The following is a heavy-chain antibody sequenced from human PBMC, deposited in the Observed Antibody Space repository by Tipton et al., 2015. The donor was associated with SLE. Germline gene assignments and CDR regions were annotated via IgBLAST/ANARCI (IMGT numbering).Heavy chain of an antibody. CDR2: IWYDGSNK. Sequence: SLRLSCAASGFTFSSYEMNWVRQAPGKGLEWVAVIWYDGSNKYYADSVKGRFTISRDNAKNSLYLQMNSLRAEDTAVYYCARGGPYYMDVWGKGTTVTVSS. D-gene: IGHD6-25*01. CDR3: ARGGPYYMDV. V-gene: IGHV3-33*08. CDR1: GFTFSSYE. J-gene: IGHJ6*03.